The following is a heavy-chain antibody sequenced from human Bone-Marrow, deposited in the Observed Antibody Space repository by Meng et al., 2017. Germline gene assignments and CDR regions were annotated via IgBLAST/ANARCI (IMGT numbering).Heavy chain of an antibody. Sequence: GESLKISCAASGFTFSGSAIHWVRQASGKGLEWVGRIRSKGYSYATAYDASVKGRFTISRDDSKNTAYLQMNSLKTDDTAVYYCTRREEVEAVINWGRGTLVTVSS. CDR1: GFTFSGSA. D-gene: IGHD1-26*01. V-gene: IGHV3-73*01. J-gene: IGHJ4*02. CDR3: TRREEVEAVIN. CDR2: IRSKGYSYAT.